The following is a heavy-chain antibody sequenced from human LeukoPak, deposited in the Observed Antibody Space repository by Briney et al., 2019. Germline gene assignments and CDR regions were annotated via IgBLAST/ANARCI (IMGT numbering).Heavy chain of an antibody. CDR1: GGSISSHY. D-gene: IGHD3-22*01. V-gene: IGHV4-59*11. CDR2: IYYSGST. Sequence: SETLSLTCTVSGGSISSHYWSWIRQPPGKGLEWIGYIYYSGSTKFNPSLKSRVTISVDTSRNQFSLKLSSVTAADTAVYYCARGGGVTYYDSTGYLWYFDYWGQGTLVTVSS. CDR3: ARGGGVTYYDSTGYLWYFDY. J-gene: IGHJ4*02.